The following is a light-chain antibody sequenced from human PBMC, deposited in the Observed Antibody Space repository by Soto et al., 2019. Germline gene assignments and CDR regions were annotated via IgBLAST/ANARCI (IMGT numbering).Light chain of an antibody. CDR2: AAS. J-gene: IGKJ1*01. CDR3: QQSYSYSTPPT. Sequence: DIQMTQSPSSLSASVGDRVIITCRASQSIGSHLNWYQQRPGKAPKLLIYAASSLQSGVPSRFSGSGSGTDFTLTISSLQPEDFATYFCQQSYSYSTPPTFGQGTKVEIK. CDR1: QSIGSH. V-gene: IGKV1-39*01.